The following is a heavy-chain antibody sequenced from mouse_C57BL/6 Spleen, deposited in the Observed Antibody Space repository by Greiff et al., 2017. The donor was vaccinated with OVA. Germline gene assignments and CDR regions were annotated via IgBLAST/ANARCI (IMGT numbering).Heavy chain of an antibody. CDR1: GYTFTEYT. CDR2: FYPGSGSI. Sequence: QVQLQSGAELVKPGASVKLSCKASGYTFTEYTIHWVKQRSGQGLEWVGWFYPGSGSIKYNEKFKDKATLTADKSSSTVYMELSRLTSEDSAVYFCARPEALLRFFAYWGQGTLVTVSA. CDR3: ARPEALLRFFAY. J-gene: IGHJ3*01. D-gene: IGHD1-1*01. V-gene: IGHV1-62-2*01.